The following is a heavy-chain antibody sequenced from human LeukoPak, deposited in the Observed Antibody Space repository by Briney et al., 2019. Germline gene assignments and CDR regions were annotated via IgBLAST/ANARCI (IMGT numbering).Heavy chain of an antibody. Sequence: ASVKVSCKASGYTFTSYGISWVRQGPGQGLEWMGWISAYNGDTNYAQKLQGRVTMTTDTSTTTAYMELRSLRSDDTAVYYCARGLAVGAAFQHWGQGTLVTVSS. D-gene: IGHD1-26*01. CDR1: GYTFTSYG. J-gene: IGHJ1*01. V-gene: IGHV1-18*01. CDR3: ARGLAVGAAFQH. CDR2: ISAYNGDT.